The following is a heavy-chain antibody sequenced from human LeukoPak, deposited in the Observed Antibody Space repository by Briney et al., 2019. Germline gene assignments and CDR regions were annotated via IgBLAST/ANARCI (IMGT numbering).Heavy chain of an antibody. D-gene: IGHD2-8*01. Sequence: SETLSLTCTVSGYSISSGYYWGWIRQPPGKGLEWIGSIYHSGSTYYNPSLKSRVTISVDTSKNQFSLKLSSVTAADTAVYYCARDLYGTYYYMDVWGKGTTVTVSS. CDR3: ARDLYGTYYYMDV. V-gene: IGHV4-38-2*02. CDR1: GYSISSGYY. CDR2: IYHSGST. J-gene: IGHJ6*03.